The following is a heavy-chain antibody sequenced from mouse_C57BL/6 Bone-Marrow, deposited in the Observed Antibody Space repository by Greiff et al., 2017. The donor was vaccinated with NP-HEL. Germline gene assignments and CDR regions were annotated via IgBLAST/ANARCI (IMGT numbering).Heavy chain of an antibody. CDR3: AIPRDFDY. CDR2: IHPSDSET. V-gene: IGHV1-74*01. Sequence: VQLQQSGAELVKPGASVKVSCKASGFTFTSYWMHWVKQRPGQGLEWIGRIHPSDSETKYTPKFKGKATLTVDKSSSTAYMQLSSLTSEDSAVNYCAIPRDFDYWGKGTTLTVAS. J-gene: IGHJ2*01. CDR1: GFTFTSYW.